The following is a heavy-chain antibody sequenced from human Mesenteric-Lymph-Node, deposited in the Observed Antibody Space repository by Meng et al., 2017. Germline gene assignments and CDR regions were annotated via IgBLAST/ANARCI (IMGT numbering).Heavy chain of an antibody. CDR2: IYYSGST. Sequence: SETLSLTCTVSGGSISSYYWSWIRQPPGKGLEWIGYIYYSGSTNYNPSLKSRVTISVDTSKNQFSLKLSSVTAADTAVYYCAKGRSSGIYPVDQWGQGTLVTVSS. J-gene: IGHJ4*02. CDR3: AKGRSSGIYPVDQ. CDR1: GGSISSYY. V-gene: IGHV4-59*01. D-gene: IGHD1-26*01.